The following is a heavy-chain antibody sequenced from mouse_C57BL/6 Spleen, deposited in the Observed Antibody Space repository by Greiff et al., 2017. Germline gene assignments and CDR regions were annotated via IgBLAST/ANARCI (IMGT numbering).Heavy chain of an antibody. D-gene: IGHD1-1*01. CDR2: IHPNSGST. CDR1: GYTFTSYW. J-gene: IGHJ3*01. V-gene: IGHV1-64*01. Sequence: QVQLQQPGAELVKPGASVKLSCKASGYTFTSYWMHWVKQRPGQGLEWIGMIHPNSGSTNYNEKFKSKATLTVDKSSSTAYMQLSSLTSEDSAVYYCARYYGSSSDWFAYWGQGTLVTVSA. CDR3: ARYYGSSSDWFAY.